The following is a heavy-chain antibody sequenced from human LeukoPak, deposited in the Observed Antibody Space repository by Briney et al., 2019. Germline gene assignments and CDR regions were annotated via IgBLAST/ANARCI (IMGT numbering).Heavy chain of an antibody. J-gene: IGHJ4*02. CDR3: ARGFDSGYDFGY. D-gene: IGHD5-12*01. V-gene: IGHV3-33*01. CDR1: GFTFSTYG. Sequence: PGGSLGLSCAASGFTFSTYGMHWVRQAPGKGLEWVAVIWYDGSNKYYIDSVRGRFTISRDNSRNTLYLQMNSLRAEDTAVYYCARGFDSGYDFGYWGQGTLVTVSS. CDR2: IWYDGSNK.